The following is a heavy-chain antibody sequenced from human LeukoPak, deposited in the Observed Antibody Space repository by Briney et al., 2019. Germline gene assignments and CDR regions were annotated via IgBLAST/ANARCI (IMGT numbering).Heavy chain of an antibody. CDR3: GRQTERDAYNRY. V-gene: IGHV3-7*05. CDR2: IKPDGGDK. D-gene: IGHD5-24*01. Sequence: GGSLRLSCAGSGFTFSNYWMTWVRQAPGKGLEWVANIKPDGGDKHYVESVKGRFTISRDNAKNSLYLQVNSLRAEDTAMYYCGRQTERDAYNRYWGQGTLVTVSS. J-gene: IGHJ4*02. CDR1: GFTFSNYW.